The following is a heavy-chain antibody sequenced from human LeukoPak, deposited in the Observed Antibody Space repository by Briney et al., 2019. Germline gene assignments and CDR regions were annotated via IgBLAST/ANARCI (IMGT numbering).Heavy chain of an antibody. J-gene: IGHJ4*02. V-gene: IGHV4-34*01. Sequence: SETLSLTCAVYGGSFSGYYWSWIRQPPGKGLEWIGEINHSGSTNYNPSLKSRVTISVDTSKNQFSLKLSSVTAADTAVYYCARHGRLGVVVAATPSYFDYWGQGTLVTVSS. D-gene: IGHD2-15*01. CDR1: GGSFSGYY. CDR3: ARHGRLGVVVAATPSYFDY. CDR2: INHSGST.